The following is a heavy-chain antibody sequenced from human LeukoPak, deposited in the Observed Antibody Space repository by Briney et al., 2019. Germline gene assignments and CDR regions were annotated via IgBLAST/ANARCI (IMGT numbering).Heavy chain of an antibody. Sequence: GGSLRLSCTASGFTFSSYVMTWVRQAPGKGLEWVSTITTTGTTSYADSVKGRFAISRDNSKNTVDLQMNRLRAEDTALYFCKKSGPGSGWSRCYLDFWGHGILVTVSA. CDR3: KKSGPGSGWSRCYLDF. CDR1: GFTFSSYV. D-gene: IGHD6-19*01. J-gene: IGHJ4*01. CDR2: ITTTGTT. V-gene: IGHV3-23*01.